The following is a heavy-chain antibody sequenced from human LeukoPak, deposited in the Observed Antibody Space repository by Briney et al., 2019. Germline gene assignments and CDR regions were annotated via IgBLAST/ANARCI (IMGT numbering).Heavy chain of an antibody. CDR3: AGWEGRLAVAVFDY. J-gene: IGHJ4*02. CDR1: GGSISSGDYY. Sequence: SQTLSLTCTVSGGSISSGDYYWSWIRQPPGKGLEWIGYIYYSGSTYYNPSLKSRVTISVDTSKNQFPLKLSSVTAADTAVYYCAGWEGRLAVAVFDYWGQGTLVTVSS. V-gene: IGHV4-30-4*08. CDR2: IYYSGST. D-gene: IGHD6-19*01.